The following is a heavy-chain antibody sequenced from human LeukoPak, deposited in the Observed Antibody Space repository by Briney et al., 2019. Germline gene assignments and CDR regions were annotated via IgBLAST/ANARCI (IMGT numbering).Heavy chain of an antibody. CDR1: GFTFSSYA. CDR2: ISGSGGST. V-gene: IGHV3-23*01. CDR3: ARGDISTYHFDY. Sequence: GGSLRLSCEGSGFTFSSYAMSWVRQAPGKGLEWVSAISGSGGSTYYADSVKGRFTISRDNSKNTLYLQMNSLRAEDTAVYYCARGDISTYHFDYWGQGTLVTVSS. D-gene: IGHD3-16*02. J-gene: IGHJ4*02.